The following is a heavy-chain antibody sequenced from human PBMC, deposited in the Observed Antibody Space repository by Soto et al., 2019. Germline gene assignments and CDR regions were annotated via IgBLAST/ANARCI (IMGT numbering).Heavy chain of an antibody. V-gene: IGHV4-59*01. Sequence: QVQLEESGPGLVKPSETLSLTCTVSGGSISNYYRSWIRQPQGKGLEWIGYIYYSGSTNYNPSLKSRVTISVDTSKNQFSLKLSSVTAADTAVYYCARGDGYNWGYYFDYWGQGTLVTVSS. CDR1: GGSISNYY. CDR3: ARGDGYNWGYYFDY. CDR2: IYYSGST. J-gene: IGHJ4*02. D-gene: IGHD5-12*01.